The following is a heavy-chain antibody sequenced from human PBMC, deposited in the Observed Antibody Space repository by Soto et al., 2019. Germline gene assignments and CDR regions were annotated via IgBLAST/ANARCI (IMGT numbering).Heavy chain of an antibody. J-gene: IGHJ6*04. D-gene: IGHD1-26*01. CDR1: GFSFSSFA. CDR2: IGDSGAST. V-gene: IGHV3-23*01. CDR3: AKGVELDV. Sequence: EVLLLESGGGLVQPGGSLRLSCEASGFSFSSFAMNWVRQAPGKGLEWVSAIGDSGASTYYADSVEGRFTISRDTSRNTLYLQLNSLRAEDTAVYYCAKGVELDVWGNGTTVTVSS.